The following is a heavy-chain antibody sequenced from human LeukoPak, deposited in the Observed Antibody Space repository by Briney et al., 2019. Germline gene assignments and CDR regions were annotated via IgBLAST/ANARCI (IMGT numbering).Heavy chain of an antibody. J-gene: IGHJ4*02. Sequence: ASVKVSCKASGYTFTSYAMNWVRQAPGRGLEWMGWINTNTGNPTYAQGFTGRFVFSLDTSVSTAYLQISSLKAEDTGVYYCARVDILTGYYIPDYWGQGTLVTVSS. CDR3: ARVDILTGYYIPDY. D-gene: IGHD3-9*01. V-gene: IGHV7-4-1*02. CDR2: INTNTGNP. CDR1: GYTFTSYA.